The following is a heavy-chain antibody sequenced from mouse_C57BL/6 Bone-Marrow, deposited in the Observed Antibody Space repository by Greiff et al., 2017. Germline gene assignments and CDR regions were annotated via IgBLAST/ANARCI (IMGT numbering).Heavy chain of an antibody. CDR2: IDPSDSYT. D-gene: IGHD1-1*01. Sequence: QVQLQQPGAELVKPGASVKLSCKASGYTFTSYWMHWVKQRPGQGLEWIGEIDPSDSYTNYHQKFKGKSTLTVDKSSSTAYMQLSSLTSEDSAVDYCARDRDYGSWFAYWGQGTLVTVSA. CDR3: ARDRDYGSWFAY. CDR1: GYTFTSYW. V-gene: IGHV1-69*01. J-gene: IGHJ3*01.